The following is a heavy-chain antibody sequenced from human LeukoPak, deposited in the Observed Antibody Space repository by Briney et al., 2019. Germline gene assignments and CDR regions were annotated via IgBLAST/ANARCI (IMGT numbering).Heavy chain of an antibody. V-gene: IGHV3-23*01. CDR1: GFTFTTHA. Sequence: GGSLRLSCVASGFTFTTHAMSWVRQAPGKGLEWVSGVSGSGASSFYSDSAKGRFTASRDDSKNAVYLQLNDVTAEDTALYYCVKGVTFTDAGDSFDAWGQGTLVTVSS. CDR3: VKGVTFTDAGDSFDA. J-gene: IGHJ4*02. D-gene: IGHD2/OR15-2a*01. CDR2: VSGSGASS.